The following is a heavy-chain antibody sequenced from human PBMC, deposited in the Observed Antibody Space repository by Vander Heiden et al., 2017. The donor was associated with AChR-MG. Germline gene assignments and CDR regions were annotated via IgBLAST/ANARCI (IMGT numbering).Heavy chain of an antibody. V-gene: IGHV1-69*01. J-gene: IGHJ6*03. Sequence: QVQLVQSGAEVKKPGSSVKVSCQASGGTFSRYAISWVRQAPGQGLEWMGGIIPIFGTANYAQKFQGRVTITADESTSTAYMELSSLRSEDTAVYYCARNQIQLWLRGYYYYMDVWGKGTTVTVSS. CDR3: ARNQIQLWLRGYYYYMDV. CDR2: IIPIFGTA. D-gene: IGHD5-18*01. CDR1: GGTFSRYA.